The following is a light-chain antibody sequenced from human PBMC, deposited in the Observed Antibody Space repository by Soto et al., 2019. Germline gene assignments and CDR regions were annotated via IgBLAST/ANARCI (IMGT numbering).Light chain of an antibody. CDR3: QQYGSSPWT. J-gene: IGKJ1*01. V-gene: IGKV3-20*01. Sequence: ETGLTQSPGTLSLSPGERATLSCRASQTIRSNYLAWYRQTTGQAPRLLIYGASNRATGIADRFSGSGSGTDFTLIISRLEPEDFALYYCQQYGSSPWTFGQGTKVEIK. CDR2: GAS. CDR1: QTIRSNY.